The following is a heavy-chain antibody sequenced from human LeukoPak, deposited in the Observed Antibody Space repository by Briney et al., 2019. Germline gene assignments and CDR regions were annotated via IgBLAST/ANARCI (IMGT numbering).Heavy chain of an antibody. V-gene: IGHV4-34*12. CDR2: IIHSGST. CDR1: GGSFSGYC. CDR3: XXXXXXXDFCSGPARYFDY. J-gene: IGHJ4*02. D-gene: IGHD3-3*01. Sequence: PWETLSLTRAPYGGSFSGYCSSCIRQPPGKGLELLAEIIHSGSTNYNPSLKSRFPLSGDTSKNQFPLQVGAGTPAGTAVYYCXXXXXXXDFCSGPARYFDYSGEGTLVTVSS.